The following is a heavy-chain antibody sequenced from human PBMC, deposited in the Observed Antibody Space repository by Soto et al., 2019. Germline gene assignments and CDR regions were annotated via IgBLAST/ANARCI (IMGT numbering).Heavy chain of an antibody. CDR2: IWYDGSNK. D-gene: IGHD3-22*01. J-gene: IGHJ4*02. V-gene: IGHV3-33*01. CDR3: ARDGNTYYYDSSGYYGGFDY. Sequence: QVQLVESGGGVVQPGRSLRLSCAASGFTFSSYGMHWVRQAPGKGLEWVAVIWYDGSNKYYADSVKGRFTISRDNSKNTLYLQMNSLRAEDTAVYYCARDGNTYYYDSSGYYGGFDYWGQGTLVTVSS. CDR1: GFTFSSYG.